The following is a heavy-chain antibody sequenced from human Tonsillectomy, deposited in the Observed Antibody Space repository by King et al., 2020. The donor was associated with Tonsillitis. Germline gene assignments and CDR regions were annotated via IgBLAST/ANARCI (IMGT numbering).Heavy chain of an antibody. CDR2: IYWDDDK. CDR3: AHRKNAAASGTGAFDI. Sequence: ITLKESGPTMVKPTQTLTLTCTFAVFALSTSGVGVGWIRQPPGKALEWLDLIYWDDDKRYVPSLRSRVTIAKGTSKNQVVLTMTKMDPVDTSTYYCAHRKNAAASGTGAFDIWGQGTVVTVSS. D-gene: IGHD6-13*01. V-gene: IGHV2-5*05. CDR1: VFALSTSGVG. J-gene: IGHJ3*02.